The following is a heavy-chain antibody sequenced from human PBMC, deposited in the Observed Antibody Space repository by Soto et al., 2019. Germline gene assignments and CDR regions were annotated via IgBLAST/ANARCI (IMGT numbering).Heavy chain of an antibody. V-gene: IGHV3-11*06. D-gene: IGHD3-22*01. CDR1: GFTFSDYY. J-gene: IGHJ3*02. CDR2: ISTGSSNT. Sequence: GGSLRLSCAASGFTFSDYYTTWIRPVQGKVMEWLSYISTGSSNTSNADSVKGRFTISRDNSKSSLYLQMDSLRAEDTAVYYWAKHRHTDSIGFLQLDAIDIWGQGTMVTVSS. CDR3: AKHRHTDSIGFLQLDAIDI.